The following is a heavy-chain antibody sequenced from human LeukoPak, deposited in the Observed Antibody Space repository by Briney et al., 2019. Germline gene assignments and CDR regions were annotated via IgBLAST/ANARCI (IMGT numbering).Heavy chain of an antibody. Sequence: ASVKVSCKASGYTFTSYGIRWVRQAPGQGLEWMGWISAYNGNTNYAQKLQGRVTMTTDTSTSTAYMELRSLRSDDTAVYYCARRIAAAGKSYYYYYYMDVWGKGTTVTVSS. CDR3: ARRIAAAGKSYYYYYYMDV. CDR1: GYTFTSYG. CDR2: ISAYNGNT. J-gene: IGHJ6*03. D-gene: IGHD6-13*01. V-gene: IGHV1-18*01.